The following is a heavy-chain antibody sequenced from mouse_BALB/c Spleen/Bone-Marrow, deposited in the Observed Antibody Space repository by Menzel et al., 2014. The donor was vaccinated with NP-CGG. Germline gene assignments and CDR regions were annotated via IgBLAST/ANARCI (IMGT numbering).Heavy chain of an antibody. J-gene: IGHJ4*01. CDR2: ISYDGSN. CDR3: AREGEDYYAMDY. V-gene: IGHV3-6*02. CDR1: GYSITSGYY. Sequence: EVQLQESGPGLVKPSQSLSLTCSVTGYSITSGYYWNWIRQFPGNKLEWMGYISYDGSNNYNPSLKNRISITRDTSKNQFFLKLNSVTTEDTATYYCAREGEDYYAMDYWGQGTPVTVSS.